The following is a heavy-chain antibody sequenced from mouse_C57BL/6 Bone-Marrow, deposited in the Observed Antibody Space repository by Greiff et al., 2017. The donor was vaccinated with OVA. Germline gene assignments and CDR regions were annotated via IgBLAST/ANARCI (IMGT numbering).Heavy chain of an antibody. D-gene: IGHD2-4*01. CDR2: IDPSDSYT. CDR1: GYTFTSYW. Sequence: QVQLQQPGAELVRPGTSVKLSCKASGYTFTSYWMHWVKQRPGQGLEWIGVIDPSDSYTNYNQKFKGKATLTVETSSSTAYMQLSSLTSEDSAVYYCARGEGLPPWFAYWGQGTLVTVSA. V-gene: IGHV1-59*01. CDR3: ARGEGLPPWFAY. J-gene: IGHJ3*01.